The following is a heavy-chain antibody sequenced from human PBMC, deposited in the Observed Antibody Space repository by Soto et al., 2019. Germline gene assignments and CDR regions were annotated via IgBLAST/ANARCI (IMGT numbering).Heavy chain of an antibody. CDR1: GGTFSSYA. CDR3: ARNYDILTGSYFDY. J-gene: IGHJ4*02. CDR2: IVPIFGTA. V-gene: IGHV1-69*13. D-gene: IGHD3-9*01. Sequence: ASVKVSCKASGGTFSSYAISWVRQAPGQGLEWMGGIVPIFGTANYAQKFQGRVTITADESTSTAYMELSSLRSEDTAVYYCARNYDILTGSYFDYWGQGTLVTVSS.